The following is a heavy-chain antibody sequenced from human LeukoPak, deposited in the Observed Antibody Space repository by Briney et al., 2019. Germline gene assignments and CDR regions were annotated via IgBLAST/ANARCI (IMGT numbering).Heavy chain of an antibody. D-gene: IGHD3-3*01. Sequence: GASVKVSCKASGYTFTSYDIHWVRQATGQGLEWMGWMNPNSGNTGYAQKFQGRVTMTRNTSISTAYMELSSLRSEDTAVYYCARTSYYDFWSGYYSGFDPWGQGTLVTVSS. J-gene: IGHJ5*02. CDR2: MNPNSGNT. V-gene: IGHV1-8*01. CDR3: ARTSYYDFWSGYYSGFDP. CDR1: GYTFTSYD.